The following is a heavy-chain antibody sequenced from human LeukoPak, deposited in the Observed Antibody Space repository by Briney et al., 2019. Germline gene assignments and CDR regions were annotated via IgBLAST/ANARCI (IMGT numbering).Heavy chain of an antibody. Sequence: SETLSLTCGVSGYSITSGYFWGWIRQPPGKGLEWIGSIYHSGTTYYNPSLKSRVTISVDTSKNQFSLYLSSVTAADTAVYYCATRRSGGWNFDYWGRGTLVTVSS. CDR1: GYSITSGYF. V-gene: IGHV4-38-2*01. D-gene: IGHD2-15*01. CDR2: IYHSGTT. J-gene: IGHJ4*02. CDR3: ATRRSGGWNFDY.